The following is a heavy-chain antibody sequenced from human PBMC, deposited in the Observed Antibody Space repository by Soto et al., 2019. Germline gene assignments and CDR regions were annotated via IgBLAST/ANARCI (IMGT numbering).Heavy chain of an antibody. V-gene: IGHV3-15*07. CDR2: IKTSAGGGAT. CDR3: TTGSVEGI. D-gene: IGHD2-15*01. J-gene: IGHJ6*02. Sequence: EVQLVESAGGLVKPGGSLRLSCVASGFSFNEAWMNWVRQAPGQGLEWVDRIKTSAGGGATNYAAPVQGRFTISRDDSKNTLYLHMTSLRTEDTAIYYCTTGSVEGIWGQGTTVIVSS. CDR1: GFSFNEAW.